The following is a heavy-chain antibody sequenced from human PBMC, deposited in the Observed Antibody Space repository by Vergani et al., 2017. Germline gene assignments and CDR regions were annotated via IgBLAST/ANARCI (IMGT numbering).Heavy chain of an antibody. J-gene: IGHJ6*03. D-gene: IGHD4-11*01. CDR2: INPSGGST. CDR1: GYTFTGYY. V-gene: IGHV1-46*01. CDR3: AGYSNYDPFVLYMDV. Sequence: QVQLVQSGAEVKKPGASVKVSCKASGYTFTGYYMHWVRQAPGQGLEWMGWINPSGGSTSYAQQFQGRVTMTTDTSTSTAYMELRSLRSDDTAVYYCAGYSNYDPFVLYMDVWGKGTTVTVSS.